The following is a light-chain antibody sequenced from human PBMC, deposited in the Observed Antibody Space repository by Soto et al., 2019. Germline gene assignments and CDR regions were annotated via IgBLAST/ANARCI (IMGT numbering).Light chain of an antibody. CDR2: GAS. V-gene: IGKV3-20*01. J-gene: IGKJ1*01. CDR3: QQYGSSGT. CDR1: QSVSSN. Sequence: EIVMTQSPVTLSVSPGERATLSCRAGQSVSSNLAWYQQKPGQAPRLLIYGASNRATGIPDRFSGSGSGTDFTLTISRLEPEDFAVYYCQQYGSSGTFGQGTKVDIK.